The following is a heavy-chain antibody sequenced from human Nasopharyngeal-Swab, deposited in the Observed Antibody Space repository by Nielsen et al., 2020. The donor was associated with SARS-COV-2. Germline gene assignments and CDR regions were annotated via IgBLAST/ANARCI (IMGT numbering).Heavy chain of an antibody. Sequence: VRQAPGKGLEWVSGINWNGGSTGYAASVKGGFTISRDNAKNSLYMQMNSLRAEDTALYHCARDGSGEDHYYYYYGMDVWGQGTSVTVSS. CDR2: INWNGGST. V-gene: IGHV3-20*01. D-gene: IGHD3-10*01. CDR3: ARDGSGEDHYYYYYGMDV. J-gene: IGHJ6*02.